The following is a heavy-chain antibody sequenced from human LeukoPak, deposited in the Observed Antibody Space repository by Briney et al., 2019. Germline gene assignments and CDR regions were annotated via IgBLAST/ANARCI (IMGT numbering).Heavy chain of an antibody. D-gene: IGHD3-16*02. CDR2: ISAYNGNT. V-gene: IGHV1-18*01. CDR1: GGTFSSYG. CDR3: ARQSVVTSRSPDDAFDI. J-gene: IGHJ3*02. Sequence: ASVKVSCKASGGTFSSYGISWVRQAPGQGLEWMAWISAYNGNTNYEQNLQGRVTMTTDTSTNTAYMELRSLRSDDTAVYYCARQSVVTSRSPDDAFDIWGQGTMVTVSS.